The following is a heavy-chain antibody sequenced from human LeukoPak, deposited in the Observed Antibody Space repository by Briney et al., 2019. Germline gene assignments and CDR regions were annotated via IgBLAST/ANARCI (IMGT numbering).Heavy chain of an antibody. V-gene: IGHV5-51*01. J-gene: IGHJ5*01. CDR2: IYPGDSET. Sequence: GESLKISCKGSGYSFSNYWIAWMRQMPGKGLEWMAIIYPGDSETRFSPSFQGQVTISADKFINTAYLQWTSLKASDTAIYYCARLSGGGHISGWSKNWFDSWGQGTLVIVSS. CDR3: ARLSGGGHISGWSKNWFDS. D-gene: IGHD6-19*01. CDR1: GYSFSNYW.